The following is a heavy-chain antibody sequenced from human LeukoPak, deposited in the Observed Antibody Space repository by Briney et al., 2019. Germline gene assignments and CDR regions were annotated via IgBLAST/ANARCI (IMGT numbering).Heavy chain of an antibody. V-gene: IGHV1-69*05. CDR1: GGTFSSYA. CDR2: IIPIFGTA. CDR3: ARGATTVTTVDY. Sequence: SVKVSCKASGGTFSSYAINWVRQAPGQGLEWMGGIIPIFGTANYAQKFQGRVTITTDESTSTAYMELSSLRSEDTAVYYCARGATTVTTVDYWGQGTLVTVSS. D-gene: IGHD4-11*01. J-gene: IGHJ4*02.